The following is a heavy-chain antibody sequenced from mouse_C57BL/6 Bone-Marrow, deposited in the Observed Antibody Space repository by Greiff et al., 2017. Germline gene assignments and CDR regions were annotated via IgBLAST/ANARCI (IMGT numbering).Heavy chain of an antibody. V-gene: IGHV5-4*03. J-gene: IGHJ2*01. CDR2: ISDGGSYT. CDR1: GFPFSSYA. Sequence: EVMLVESGGGLVKPGGSLKLSCAASGFPFSSYAMSWVRQTPEKRLEWVATISDGGSYTYYPDNVKGRFTISRDNAKNNLYLHMSHLKSEDTAMYYCARYSHFDYWGQGTTLTVSS. D-gene: IGHD2-12*01. CDR3: ARYSHFDY.